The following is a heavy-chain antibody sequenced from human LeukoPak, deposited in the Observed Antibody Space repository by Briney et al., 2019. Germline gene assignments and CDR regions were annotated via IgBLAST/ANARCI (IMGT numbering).Heavy chain of an antibody. V-gene: IGHV1-2*04. CDR3: AGQNRSGWREFDY. Sequence: GASVKVSCKASGYTFTGCYMHWVRQAPGQGLEWMGWINPNSGGTNYAQKFQGWVTMTRDTSISTAYMELSRLRSDDTAVYYCAGQNRSGWREFDYWGQGTLVTVSS. CDR1: GYTFTGCY. CDR2: INPNSGGT. D-gene: IGHD6-19*01. J-gene: IGHJ4*02.